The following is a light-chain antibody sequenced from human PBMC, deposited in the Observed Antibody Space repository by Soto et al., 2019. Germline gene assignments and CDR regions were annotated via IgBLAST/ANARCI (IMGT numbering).Light chain of an antibody. J-gene: IGLJ3*02. CDR1: SSNIGAGYD. CDR2: GNT. Sequence: QLVLTQPPSVSGAPGQRVTISCTGSSSNIGAGYDVHWYQHLPETAPKLLMYGNTNRPSGVPDRFSGSKSGTSASLAITGLQADDEADFYCQSYDSSLSAWVFGGGTKLTVL. CDR3: QSYDSSLSAWV. V-gene: IGLV1-40*01.